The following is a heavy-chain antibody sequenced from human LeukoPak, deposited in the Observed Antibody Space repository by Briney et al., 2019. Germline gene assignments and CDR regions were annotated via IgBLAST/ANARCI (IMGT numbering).Heavy chain of an antibody. V-gene: IGHV3-30*03. CDR3: AILGAPSSGYGYPIDY. CDR1: GFIFSDYG. CDR2: ISYDGSNK. J-gene: IGHJ4*02. Sequence: GGSLRLSCAASGFIFSDYGMHWVRQAPGKGLEWVAVISYDGSNKYYADSVKGRFTISRDNSKNTLYLQMNSLRAEDTAVYYCAILGAPSSGYGYPIDYWGQGTLVTVSS. D-gene: IGHD3-22*01.